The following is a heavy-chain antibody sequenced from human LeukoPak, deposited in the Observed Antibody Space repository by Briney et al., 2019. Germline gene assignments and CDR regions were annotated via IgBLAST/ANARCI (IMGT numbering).Heavy chain of an antibody. CDR1: GYTFTSYY. V-gene: IGHV1-46*01. CDR3: ARGPVVAATHLLFQH. Sequence: ASVKVSCKASGYTFTSYYMHWVRQAPGQGLEWMGIINPSGGSTSYAQKFQGRVTMTRDTSTSTVYMELSSLRSEDTAVYYCARGPVVAATHLLFQHWGQGTLVTVSS. J-gene: IGHJ1*01. D-gene: IGHD2-15*01. CDR2: INPSGGST.